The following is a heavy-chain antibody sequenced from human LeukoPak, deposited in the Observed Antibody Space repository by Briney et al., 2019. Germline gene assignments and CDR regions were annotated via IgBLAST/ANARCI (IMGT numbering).Heavy chain of an antibody. J-gene: IGHJ4*02. CDR1: GGTFSSYA. V-gene: IGHV1-69*06. CDR3: ARVVSKATYYYDSSGYGSFDY. Sequence: GSSVKVSCKASGGTFSSYAISWVRQAPGQGLEWMGGIIPIFGTANYAQKFQGRVTITADKSTSTAYMEPSSLRSEDTAVYYCARVVSKATYYYDSSGYGSFDYWGQGTLVTVSS. D-gene: IGHD3-22*01. CDR2: IIPIFGTA.